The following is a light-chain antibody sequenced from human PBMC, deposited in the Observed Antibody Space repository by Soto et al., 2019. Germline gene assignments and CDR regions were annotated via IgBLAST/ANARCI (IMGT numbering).Light chain of an antibody. Sequence: DIQMTQSPSTLSASVGDRVTITCRASQSISSWLAWYQQKPGKAPKLLIYDASSLESGVPSRFSGSGSGTEFTLTISSLQPDDFATYYCQQYTSYWGRTFGQRTKVNI. CDR2: DAS. J-gene: IGKJ1*01. V-gene: IGKV1-5*01. CDR3: QQYTSYWGRT. CDR1: QSISSW.